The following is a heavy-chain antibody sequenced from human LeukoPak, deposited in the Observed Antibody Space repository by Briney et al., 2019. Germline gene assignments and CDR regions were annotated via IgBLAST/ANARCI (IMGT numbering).Heavy chain of an antibody. CDR1: GFTFSSYA. V-gene: IGHV3-23*01. D-gene: IGHD3-9*01. J-gene: IGHJ4*02. CDR2: IGASGGST. CDR3: AKAEGYDILTGLDY. Sequence: PGGSLRLSCATSGFTFSSYATSWVRQAPGKALEWVSGIGASGGSTYYADSVKGRFTISRDNSKNTLYLQMNSLRTEDTAVYYCAKAEGYDILTGLDYWGQGTLVTVSS.